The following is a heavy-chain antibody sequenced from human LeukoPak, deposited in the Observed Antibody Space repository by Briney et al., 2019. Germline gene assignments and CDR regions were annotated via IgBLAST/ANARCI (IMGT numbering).Heavy chain of an antibody. J-gene: IGHJ4*02. CDR2: ISGGGAST. CDR1: GFTFSNYA. Sequence: GGSLRLSCAASGFTFSNYAMSWVRQAPGKGLEWVSAISGGGASTYYADSVKGRFTISRDNSKNTLYLQMNSLRAEDTAVYYCAKDYGGNSGYFDYWGQGTLVTVSS. CDR3: AKDYGGNSGYFDY. D-gene: IGHD4-23*01. V-gene: IGHV3-23*01.